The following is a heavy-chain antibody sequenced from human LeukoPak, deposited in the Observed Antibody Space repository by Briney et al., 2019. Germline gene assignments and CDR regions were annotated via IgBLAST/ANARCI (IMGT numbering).Heavy chain of an antibody. CDR3: ARDQEAFDY. Sequence: ASVKVSCKASGYSFTSNYTHWVRQAPGQALEWMGMIYPRDGSTSYAQKFQGRVTVTRDTSTSTVHMELSGLRSEDTAVYYCARDQEAFDYWGQGTLVTVSS. CDR2: IYPRDGST. V-gene: IGHV1-46*01. CDR1: GYSFTSNY. J-gene: IGHJ4*02.